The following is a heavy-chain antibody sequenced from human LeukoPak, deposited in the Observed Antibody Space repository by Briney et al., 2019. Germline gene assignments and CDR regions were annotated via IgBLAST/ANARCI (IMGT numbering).Heavy chain of an antibody. CDR1: GFTFSSYS. J-gene: IGHJ4*02. CDR3: ARGGRAAAGTTVLTS. D-gene: IGHD6-13*01. V-gene: IGHV3-48*02. CDR2: ISSSSTI. Sequence: PGGSLRLSCAASGFTFSSYSMNWVRQAPGKGLEWVSYISSSSTIYYADSVEGRFTISRDNAKNSLYLQMNSLRDEDTAVYYCARGGRAAAGTTVLTSWGQGTLVTVSS.